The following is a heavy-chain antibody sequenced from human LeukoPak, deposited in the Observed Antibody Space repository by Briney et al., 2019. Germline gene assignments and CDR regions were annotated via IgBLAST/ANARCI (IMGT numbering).Heavy chain of an antibody. V-gene: IGHV4-61*02. Sequence: PSQTLSLTCTVSGGSISSGSYYWSWIRQPAGKGLEWIGRIYTSGSTNYNPSLKSRVTISVDTSKNQSSLKLSSVTAADTAVYYCAREYYYDSSGYIFDPWGQGTLVTVSS. D-gene: IGHD3-22*01. CDR1: GGSISSGSYY. CDR2: IYTSGST. CDR3: AREYYYDSSGYIFDP. J-gene: IGHJ5*02.